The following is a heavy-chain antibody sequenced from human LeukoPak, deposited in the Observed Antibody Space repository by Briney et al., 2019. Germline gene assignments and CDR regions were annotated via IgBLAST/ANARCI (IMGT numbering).Heavy chain of an antibody. D-gene: IGHD3-22*01. CDR3: ARDTYYYDSSGYYNFDY. Sequence: GGSLRLSCAASGFTFSNYNMNWVRQAPGKGLEWVSSISSSSSYIYYADSVKGRFTISRGNAKSSLSLQMNSLRAEDAAVYYCARDTYYYDSSGYYNFDYWGQGTLVTVSS. CDR2: ISSSSSYI. CDR1: GFTFSNYN. V-gene: IGHV3-21*01. J-gene: IGHJ4*02.